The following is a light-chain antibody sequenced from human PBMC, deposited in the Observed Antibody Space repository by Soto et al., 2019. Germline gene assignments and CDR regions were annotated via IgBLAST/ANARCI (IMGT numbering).Light chain of an antibody. V-gene: IGKV1-39*01. J-gene: IGKJ4*02. CDR2: ASS. CDR3: QQTFSTQSS. Sequence: DLQMTQSPPSLSASPGDIVTIXXRASQNIGDYLTWYQQRPGKAPKLXIYASSILHSAASSRFSGGGSGTDFTLTISDLQPEDFATYYCQQTFSTQSSFGGGTKVDIK. CDR1: QNIGDY.